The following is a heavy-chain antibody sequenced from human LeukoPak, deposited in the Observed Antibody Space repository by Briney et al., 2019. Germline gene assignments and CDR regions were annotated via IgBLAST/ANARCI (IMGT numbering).Heavy chain of an antibody. V-gene: IGHV3-7*01. CDR1: GFTFSSYW. D-gene: IGHD1-26*01. CDR3: ARDQDSGSYFDYYYYMDV. J-gene: IGHJ6*03. CDR2: IMKDGSEK. Sequence: GGSLRLSCAAAGFTFSSYWMSWVRQAPGKGLGWVANIMKDGSEKYYVDSVKGRFTSSRDNAKNSLYLQMNSLRAEDTAVYYCARDQDSGSYFDYYYYMDVWGKGTTVTVSS.